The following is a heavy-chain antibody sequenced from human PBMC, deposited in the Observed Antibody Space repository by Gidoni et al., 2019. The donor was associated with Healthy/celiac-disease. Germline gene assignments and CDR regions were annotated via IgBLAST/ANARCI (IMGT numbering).Heavy chain of an antibody. D-gene: IGHD3-3*01. V-gene: IGHV4-34*01. CDR2: INHSGST. Sequence: GLEWIGEINHSGSTNYNPSLKSRVTISVDTSKNQFSLKLSSVTAADTAVYYCARELYYDFGSGYYRRAYFDYWGQGTLVTVAS. J-gene: IGHJ4*02. CDR3: ARELYYDFGSGYYRRAYFDY.